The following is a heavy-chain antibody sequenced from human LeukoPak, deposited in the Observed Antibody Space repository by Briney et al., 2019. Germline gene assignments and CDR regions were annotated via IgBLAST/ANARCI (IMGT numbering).Heavy chain of an antibody. J-gene: IGHJ4*02. CDR1: GFTFSSYW. V-gene: IGHV3-7*01. Sequence: GESLKISCAASGFTFSSYWMSWVRQAPGKGLEWVANIKQDGSEKYYVDSVKGRFTISRDNAKNSLYLQMNSLRAEDTAVYYCARVTPYFDYWGQGTLVTVSS. CDR3: ARVTPYFDY. D-gene: IGHD1-14*01. CDR2: IKQDGSEK.